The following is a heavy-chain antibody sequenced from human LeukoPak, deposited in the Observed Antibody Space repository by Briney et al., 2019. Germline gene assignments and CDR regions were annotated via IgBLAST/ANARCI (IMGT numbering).Heavy chain of an antibody. CDR2: IYHSGST. J-gene: IGHJ4*02. CDR1: GGSISSGGYY. Sequence: SETLSLTCTVSGGSISSGGYYWSWIRQPPGKGLEWIGYIYHSGSTNYNPSLKSRVAISADMSKNHFYLTLNSVTAADTAVYFCAGSGSSIYFEHWGQGTLVTVSS. D-gene: IGHD3-10*01. V-gene: IGHV4-30-2*01. CDR3: AGSGSSIYFEH.